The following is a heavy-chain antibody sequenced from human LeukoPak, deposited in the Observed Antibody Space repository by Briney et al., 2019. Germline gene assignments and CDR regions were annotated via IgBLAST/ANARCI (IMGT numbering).Heavy chain of an antibody. J-gene: IGHJ6*03. V-gene: IGHV1-18*01. CDR1: GYTFTSYG. Sequence: ASVKVSCKASGYTFTSYGISWVRQAPGQGLEWMGWISAYNGNTNYAQKLQGRVTMTTGTSTSTAYMELRSLRSDDTAVYYCARGADYYGSGTNHYYYYMDVWGKGTTATVSS. CDR3: ARGADYYGSGTNHYYYYMDV. D-gene: IGHD3-10*01. CDR2: ISAYNGNT.